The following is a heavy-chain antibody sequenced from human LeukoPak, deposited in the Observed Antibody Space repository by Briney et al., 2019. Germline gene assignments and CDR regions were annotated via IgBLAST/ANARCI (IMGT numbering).Heavy chain of an antibody. CDR1: GYTFTSYD. J-gene: IGHJ6*03. CDR2: MNPNSGNT. V-gene: IGHV1-8*03. Sequence: ASVKVSCKASGYTFTSYDINWVRQATGQGLEWMGWMNPNSGNTGYAQKFQGRVTITADKSTSTAYMELSSLRSEDTAVYYCARGVYGGNSYYYYYMDVWGKGTTVTVSS. D-gene: IGHD4-23*01. CDR3: ARGVYGGNSYYYYYMDV.